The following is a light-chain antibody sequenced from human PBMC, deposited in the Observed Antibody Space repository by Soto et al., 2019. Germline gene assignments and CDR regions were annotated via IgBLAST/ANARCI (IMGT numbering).Light chain of an antibody. Sequence: QSALIQPPSASGSPGQSVTISCTGTSSDVGGYNYVSWYQQHPGKAPKLMIYEVSKRPSGVPDRFSGSKSGNTASLTVSGLQAEDEADYYCNSYAGSNNVLFGGGTKLTVL. J-gene: IGLJ2*01. CDR1: SSDVGGYNY. V-gene: IGLV2-8*01. CDR2: EVS. CDR3: NSYAGSNNVL.